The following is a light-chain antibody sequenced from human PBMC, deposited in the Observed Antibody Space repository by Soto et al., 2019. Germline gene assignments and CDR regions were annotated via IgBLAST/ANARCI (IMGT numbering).Light chain of an antibody. CDR2: EVS. Sequence: QSVLTQPASVSGSPGQSITISCTGTSSDVGGYNYVSWYQQHPGKAPKLMIYEVSNRPSGVSNRFSGSKSGNTASLTISGLQAEDESYYYCSSYTSSRTWVFGGGTQLTVL. CDR1: SSDVGGYNY. V-gene: IGLV2-14*01. J-gene: IGLJ7*01. CDR3: SSYTSSRTWV.